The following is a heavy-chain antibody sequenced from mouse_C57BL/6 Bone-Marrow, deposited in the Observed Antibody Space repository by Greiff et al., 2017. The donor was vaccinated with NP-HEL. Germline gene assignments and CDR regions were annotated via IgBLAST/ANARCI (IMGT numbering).Heavy chain of an antibody. CDR2: IRLKSDNYAT. V-gene: IGHV6-3*01. CDR3: RGNLVYYFDY. CDR1: GFTFSNYW. Sequence: EVKLMESGGGLVQPGGSMKLSCVASGFTFSNYWMNWVRQSPEKGLEWVAQIRLKSDNYATPYAESVKGRFTISRDDSKSSVYLQMNNLRADDTGIYYCRGNLVYYFDYWGQGTTLTVSS. J-gene: IGHJ2*01.